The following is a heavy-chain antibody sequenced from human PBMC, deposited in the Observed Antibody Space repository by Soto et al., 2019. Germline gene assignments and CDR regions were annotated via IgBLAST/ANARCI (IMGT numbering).Heavy chain of an antibody. D-gene: IGHD3-3*01. CDR3: TTGLEWLLFRQLYYYYMDV. Sequence: EVQLVESGGGLVKPGGSLRLSCAASGFTFSNAWMSWVRQAPGKGLEWVGRIKSKTDGGTTDYAAPGKGRFTISRDDSKNTLYLQMNSLKTEDTAVYYCTTGLEWLLFRQLYYYYMDVWGKGTTVTVSS. J-gene: IGHJ6*03. V-gene: IGHV3-15*01. CDR1: GFTFSNAW. CDR2: IKSKTDGGTT.